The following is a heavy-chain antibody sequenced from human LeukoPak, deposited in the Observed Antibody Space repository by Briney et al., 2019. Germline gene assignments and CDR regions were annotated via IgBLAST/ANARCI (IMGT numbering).Heavy chain of an antibody. V-gene: IGHV3-23*01. CDR2: ISGSGDNS. Sequence: PGGSLRLSCAASGFSFKSHNMNWVRQAPGKGLEWVACISGSGDNSYYAESVKGRITISRDNSKNTLYLEMHSLRVEDTAVYYCAKWGSRGVTMVRGVISAFDYWGQGTLVTVSS. J-gene: IGHJ4*02. CDR3: AKWGSRGVTMVRGVISAFDY. CDR1: GFSFKSHN. D-gene: IGHD3-10*01.